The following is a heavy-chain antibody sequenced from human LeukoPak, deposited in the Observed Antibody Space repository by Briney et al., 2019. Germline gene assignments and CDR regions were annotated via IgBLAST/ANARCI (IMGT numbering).Heavy chain of an antibody. D-gene: IGHD3-10*01. J-gene: IGHJ5*02. CDR2: IYYTGST. V-gene: IGHV4-59*01. Sequence: SETLSLTCIVSGGSISTYYWSWIRQPPGKGLEWIGYIYYTGSTTYNPSLKSRVSISVDTSKNKFSLDLNSVSAADTAVYYCARGRGDARGTSFDPWGQGTLVSVSS. CDR3: ARGRGDARGTSFDP. CDR1: GGSISTYY.